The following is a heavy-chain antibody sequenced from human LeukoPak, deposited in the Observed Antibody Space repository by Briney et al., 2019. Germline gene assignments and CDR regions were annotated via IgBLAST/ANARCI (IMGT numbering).Heavy chain of an antibody. V-gene: IGHV1-18*04. CDR2: ISTYRGHT. D-gene: IGHD4-17*01. CDR1: GSAFTSYY. J-gene: IGHJ4*02. CDR3: ARMGGWEQSDYEGNPDY. Sequence: ASVKLSCKASGSAFTSYYMHWVRQCPGQGLEWMGWISTYRGHTNYAQNLQGRVTMTTDTSTTTAYMELERLTSDDTAVYYCARMGGWEQSDYEGNPDYWGQGTLVTVSS.